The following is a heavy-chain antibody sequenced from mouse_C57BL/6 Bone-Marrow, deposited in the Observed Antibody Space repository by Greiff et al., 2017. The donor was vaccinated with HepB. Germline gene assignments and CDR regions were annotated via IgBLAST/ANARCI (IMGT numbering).Heavy chain of an antibody. CDR3: ARRGDYDNY. Sequence: QVQLQQSGAELVRPGASVKLSCKASGYTFTDYYINWVKQRPGQGLEWIARIYPGSGNTYYNEKFKGKATLTAEKSSSTAYMQLSSLTSEDSAVYFCARRGDYDNYWGQGTTLTVSS. J-gene: IGHJ2*01. CDR2: IYPGSGNT. V-gene: IGHV1-76*01. CDR1: GYTFTDYY. D-gene: IGHD2-4*01.